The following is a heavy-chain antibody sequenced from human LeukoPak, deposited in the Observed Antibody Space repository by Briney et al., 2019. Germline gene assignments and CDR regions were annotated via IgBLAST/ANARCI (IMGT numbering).Heavy chain of an antibody. J-gene: IGHJ4*02. Sequence: GESLKISCKGSGYSFTSYWIGWVRQMPGKGLEWMGIIYPGDSDTRYSPSFRGQVTISADKSISTAYLQWSSLKASDTAMYYCARQGASYDSSGYPDYWGQGTLVTVSS. CDR2: IYPGDSDT. CDR3: ARQGASYDSSGYPDY. V-gene: IGHV5-51*01. D-gene: IGHD3-22*01. CDR1: GYSFTSYW.